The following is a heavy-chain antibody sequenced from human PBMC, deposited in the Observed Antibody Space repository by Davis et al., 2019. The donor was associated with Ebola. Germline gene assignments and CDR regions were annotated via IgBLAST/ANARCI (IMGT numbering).Heavy chain of an antibody. CDR1: GFTFSSYG. J-gene: IGHJ4*02. CDR2: IKSKTDGGTT. Sequence: GGSLRLSCAASGFTFSSYGMHWVRQAPGKGLEWVGRIKSKTDGGTTDYAAPVKGRFTISRDDSKNTLYLQMNSLRAEDTAVYYCAKKKTLWAAAATFDYWGQGTLVTVSS. D-gene: IGHD6-13*01. V-gene: IGHV3-15*07. CDR3: AKKKTLWAAAATFDY.